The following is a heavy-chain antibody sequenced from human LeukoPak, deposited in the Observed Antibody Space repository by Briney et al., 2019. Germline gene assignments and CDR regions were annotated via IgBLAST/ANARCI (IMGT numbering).Heavy chain of an antibody. CDR2: ISHDGTKK. Sequence: GGSLRLSCAASGFTFSTYVMFWVRQAPGKGLEWVAVISHDGTKKYNVDSVKGRFTISRDSSKNTLYLQMNSLSAEDTAVYYCAKAHSSGWYAIDYWGQGTLVTVSS. CDR3: AKAHSSGWYAIDY. V-gene: IGHV3-30*18. J-gene: IGHJ4*02. D-gene: IGHD6-19*01. CDR1: GFTFSTYV.